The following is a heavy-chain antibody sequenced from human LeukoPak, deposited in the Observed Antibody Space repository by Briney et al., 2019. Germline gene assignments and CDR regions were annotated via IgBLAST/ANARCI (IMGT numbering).Heavy chain of an antibody. V-gene: IGHV5-51*01. CDR3: ARQFHSNDAFDI. J-gene: IGHJ3*02. CDR2: IYPGDSDT. D-gene: IGHD2-21*01. Sequence: GESLKISCKGSGYSFTRYWIAWVRQMPGKGLECMGFIYPGDSDTRYSPSFQGQVTISADKSISTAYLQWSSLKASDTAMFYCARQFHSNDAFDIWGQGTMVTVSS. CDR1: GYSFTRYW.